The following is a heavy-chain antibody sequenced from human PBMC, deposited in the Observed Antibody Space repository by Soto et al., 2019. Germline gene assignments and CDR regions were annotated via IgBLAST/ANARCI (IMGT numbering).Heavy chain of an antibody. Sequence: SETLSLTCTVSGVSISSYYWSWIRQPPGKGLEWIGYIYYSGSTNYNPSLKSRVTISVDTSKNQFSLKLSSVTAADTAVYYCAREGAFRYFDWSLGWFDPWGQGTLVTVSS. CDR3: AREGAFRYFDWSLGWFDP. CDR2: IYYSGST. J-gene: IGHJ5*02. CDR1: GVSISSYY. V-gene: IGHV4-59*01. D-gene: IGHD3-9*01.